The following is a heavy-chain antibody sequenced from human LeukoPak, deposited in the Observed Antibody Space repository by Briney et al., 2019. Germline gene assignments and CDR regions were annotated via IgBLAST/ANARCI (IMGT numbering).Heavy chain of an antibody. CDR3: AREQTGYRPPQLVRYYYMDV. CDR1: GFTFSSYS. Sequence: SGGSLRLSCAASGFTFSSYSMNWVRQAPGKGLEWVSSISSSSSYIYYADSVKGRFTISRDNAKNSLYLQMNSLRAEDTAVYYCAREQTGYRPPQLVRYYYMDVWGKGATVTVSS. V-gene: IGHV3-21*01. CDR2: ISSSSSYI. D-gene: IGHD1-1*01. J-gene: IGHJ6*03.